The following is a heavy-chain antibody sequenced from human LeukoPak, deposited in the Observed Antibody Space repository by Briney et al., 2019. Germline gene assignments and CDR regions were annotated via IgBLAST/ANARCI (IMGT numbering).Heavy chain of an antibody. D-gene: IGHD3-10*01. V-gene: IGHV3-30*18. J-gene: IGHJ6*02. CDR1: GFTFSSYG. CDR3: AQDFGQNYYIYYGMDV. Sequence: PGGSLRLSCAASGFTFSSYGMHWVRQAPGKGLEWVAVISYDGSNKYYADSVKGRFTISRDNSKNKLYLKMNSLRADDTAVYYCAQDFGQNYYIYYGMDVWGQGTTVTVSS. CDR2: ISYDGSNK.